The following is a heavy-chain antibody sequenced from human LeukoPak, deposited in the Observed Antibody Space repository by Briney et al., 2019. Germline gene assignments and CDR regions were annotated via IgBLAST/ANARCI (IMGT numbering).Heavy chain of an antibody. J-gene: IGHJ4*02. D-gene: IGHD2-2*01. CDR1: GGTFSSYA. CDR2: IIPIFGTA. CDR3: ARDRAVVPAPVGDQIFDY. V-gene: IGHV1-69*13. Sequence: SVKVSCKASGGTFSSYAISWVRQAPGQGLEWMGGIIPIFGTANYAQKFQGRVTITADESTSTAYMELSSLRSEDTAVYYCARDRAVVPAPVGDQIFDYWGQGTLVTVSS.